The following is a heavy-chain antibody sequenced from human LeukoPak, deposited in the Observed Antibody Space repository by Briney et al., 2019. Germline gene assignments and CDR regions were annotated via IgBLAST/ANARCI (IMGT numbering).Heavy chain of an antibody. Sequence: SETLSLTCTVSGGSISSYYWSWIRQPPGKGLEWIGYIYYSGSTNYNPSLKSRVTISVDTSKNQFSLKLSSVTAADTAVYYCARSDYSGSGTYTEFDAFDIWGQGPMVTVSS. J-gene: IGHJ3*02. V-gene: IGHV4-59*01. CDR1: GGSISSYY. D-gene: IGHD3-10*01. CDR2: IYYSGST. CDR3: ARSDYSGSGTYTEFDAFDI.